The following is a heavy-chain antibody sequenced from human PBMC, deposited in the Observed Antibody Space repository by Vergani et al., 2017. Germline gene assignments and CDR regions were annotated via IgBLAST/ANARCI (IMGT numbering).Heavy chain of an antibody. D-gene: IGHD2-2*01. CDR2: IYPGYSDT. J-gene: IGHJ6*03. V-gene: IGHV5-51*03. CDR1: GYSFTSYW. Sequence: EVQLVQSGAEVKKPGASLKISCKGSGYSFTSYWIGWVRQMPGKGLEWMGIIYPGYSDTRYSPSFQGQVTISADKSISTAYLQWSSLKASDTAMYYCARGVVPAARDYYYYYMDVWGKGTTVTVSS. CDR3: ARGVVPAARDYYYYYMDV.